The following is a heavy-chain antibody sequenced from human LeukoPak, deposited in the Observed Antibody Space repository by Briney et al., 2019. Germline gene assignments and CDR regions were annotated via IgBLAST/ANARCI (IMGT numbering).Heavy chain of an antibody. V-gene: IGHV3-9*01. CDR3: AKGGLRFALPTPNWFDP. Sequence: PGRSLRLSCAASGFTFDDYAMHWVRQAPGKGLEWVSGISWNSGSIGYADSVKGRFTISRDNAKNSLYLQMNSLRAEDTALYYCAKGGLRFALPTPNWFDPWGQGTLVTVSS. CDR2: ISWNSGSI. J-gene: IGHJ5*02. CDR1: GFTFDDYA. D-gene: IGHD3-3*01.